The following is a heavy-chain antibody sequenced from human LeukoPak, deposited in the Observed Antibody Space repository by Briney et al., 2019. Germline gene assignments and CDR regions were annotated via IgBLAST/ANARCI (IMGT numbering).Heavy chain of an antibody. CDR1: GGSISSYY. J-gene: IGHJ3*02. CDR2: IYCSGST. V-gene: IGHV4-59*08. CDR3: ARPRIAAAHDAFDI. Sequence: SETLSLTCTVSGGSISSYYWSWIRQPPGKGLERIGYIYCSGSTNYNPSLKSRVTISVDTSKNQFSLKLSSVTAADTAVYYCARPRIAAAHDAFDIWGQGTMVTVSS. D-gene: IGHD6-13*01.